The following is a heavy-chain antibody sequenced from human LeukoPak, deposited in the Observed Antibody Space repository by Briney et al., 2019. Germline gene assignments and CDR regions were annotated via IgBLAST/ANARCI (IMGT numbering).Heavy chain of an antibody. CDR3: ARDAPTIWFGEKGAFDY. CDR2: ISSSSISI. CDR1: GFTFSSYG. D-gene: IGHD3-10*01. J-gene: IGHJ4*02. V-gene: IGHV3-21*01. Sequence: GGSLRLSCAASGFTFSSYGMSWVRQAPGKGLEWVSSISSSSISIYYADSVKGRFTISRDNAKNSLYLQMNSLRAEDTAVYYCARDAPTIWFGEKGAFDYWGQGTLVTVSS.